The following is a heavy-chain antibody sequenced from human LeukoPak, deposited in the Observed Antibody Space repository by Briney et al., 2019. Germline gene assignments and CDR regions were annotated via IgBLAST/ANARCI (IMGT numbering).Heavy chain of an antibody. CDR3: ARFLISAVVVVAATGFDY. CDR2: IKQDGSEE. D-gene: IGHD2-15*01. Sequence: GGSLRLSCAASGFTFSSYWMSWVRQAPGKGLEWVANIKQDGSEEYYVDSVKGRFTISRDNAKNSLYLQMNSLRAEDTAVYYCARFLISAVVVVAATGFDYWGQGTLVTVSS. V-gene: IGHV3-7*01. J-gene: IGHJ4*02. CDR1: GFTFSSYW.